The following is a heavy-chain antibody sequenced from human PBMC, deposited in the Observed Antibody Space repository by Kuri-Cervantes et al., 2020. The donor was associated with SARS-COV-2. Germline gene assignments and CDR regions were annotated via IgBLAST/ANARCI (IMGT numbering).Heavy chain of an antibody. D-gene: IGHD3-10*01. Sequence: SLKISCAASGFTFDDYAMHWVRQAPGKGPEWVSGISWNSGSIGYADSVKGRFTISRDNAKNSLYLQMNSLRAEDTAVYYCAKAENLWFGELPRIYGMDVWGQGTTVTVSS. CDR1: GFTFDDYA. V-gene: IGHV3-9*01. J-gene: IGHJ6*02. CDR3: AKAENLWFGELPRIYGMDV. CDR2: ISWNSGSI.